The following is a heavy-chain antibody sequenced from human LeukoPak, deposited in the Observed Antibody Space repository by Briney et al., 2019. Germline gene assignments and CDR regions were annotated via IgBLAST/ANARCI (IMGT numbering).Heavy chain of an antibody. V-gene: IGHV1-18*01. CDR1: GYTFTSYG. CDR2: ISAYNGNT. Sequence: ASAKVSCKASGYTFTSYGITGVRQAPGQGLEWMGWISAYNGNTNYAQKVQGRVTMTTDTSTSTAYMELRSLRSDDTAVYYCARVSHYYGSEIEYWGQGTLVTVSS. D-gene: IGHD3-10*01. J-gene: IGHJ4*02. CDR3: ARVSHYYGSEIEY.